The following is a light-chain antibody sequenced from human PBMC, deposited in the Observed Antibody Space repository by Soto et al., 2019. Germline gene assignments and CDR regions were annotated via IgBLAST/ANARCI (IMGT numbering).Light chain of an antibody. V-gene: IGKV3-11*01. CDR1: QSVSSY. CDR3: QQRSNWPPGFT. CDR2: DAS. Sequence: EIVLTQSPATLSLSPGERATPSCRASQSVSSYLAWYQQKPGQAPRLLIYDASNRATGIPARFSGSGSGTDFTLTISSLEPEDFAVYYCQQRSNWPPGFTFGGGTKVEIK. J-gene: IGKJ4*01.